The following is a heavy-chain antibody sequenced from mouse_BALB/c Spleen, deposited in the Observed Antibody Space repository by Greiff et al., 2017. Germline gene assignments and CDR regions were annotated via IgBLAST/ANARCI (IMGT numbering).Heavy chain of an antibody. J-gene: IGHJ4*01. V-gene: IGHV1S137*01. CDR2: ISTYNGNT. CDR3: ARDTTANSYAMDY. D-gene: IGHD1-2*01. CDR1: SYTFTDYA. Sequence: VQLQQSGPELVRPGVSVKISCKASSYTFTDYAMHWVKQSPAKGLEWIGVISTYNGNTNYNQKFKGKATMTVDKSSSTAYMELARLTSEDSAVYYCARDTTANSYAMDYWGQGTSVTVSS.